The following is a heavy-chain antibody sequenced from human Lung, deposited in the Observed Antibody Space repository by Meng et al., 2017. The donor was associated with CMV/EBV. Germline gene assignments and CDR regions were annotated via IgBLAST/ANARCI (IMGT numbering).Heavy chain of an antibody. V-gene: IGHV1-8*03. J-gene: IGHJ6*02. CDR3: ARVYTCRDDFWRNCYYYGMDV. Sequence: ASVXVSXKASGYTFTSYDINWVRQATGQGLEWMGWMNPNSGNTGYAQKFQGRVTITRNTSISTAYMELSSLRSEDTAVYYCARVYTCRDDFWRNCYYYGMDVXGQGXTVTFSS. D-gene: IGHD3-3*01. CDR2: MNPNSGNT. CDR1: GYTFTSYD.